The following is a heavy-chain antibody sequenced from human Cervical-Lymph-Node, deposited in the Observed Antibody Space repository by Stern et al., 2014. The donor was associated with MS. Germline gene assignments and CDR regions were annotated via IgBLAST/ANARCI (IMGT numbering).Heavy chain of an antibody. CDR2: IYHGDYDT. J-gene: IGHJ4*02. V-gene: IGHV5-51*01. D-gene: IGHD5/OR15-5a*01. Sequence: VQLVQSGAEVKKPGESLRISCKGSEYSFTSHWISWVRQTPEQGLEWLGIIYHGDYDTRYSPSFERRVTISADTSMNTAYLKWSGLKASDTAAYYCARHVAKGHAVYDWHFDLWGQGTLVTVSS. CDR3: ARHVAKGHAVYDWHFDL. CDR1: EYSFTSHW.